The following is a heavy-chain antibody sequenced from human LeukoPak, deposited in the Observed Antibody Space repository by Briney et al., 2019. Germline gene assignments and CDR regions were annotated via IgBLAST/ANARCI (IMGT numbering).Heavy chain of an antibody. D-gene: IGHD4-17*01. CDR3: ASPIDYGDYNFHY. CDR1: GGTFSSYA. Sequence: SVKVSCKASGGTFSSYAISWVRQAPGQGLEWMGGIIPIFGTANYAQKFQGRVTITADESTSTAYMELSSLRSEDTAVYYCASPIDYGDYNFHYWGQGTLVTVSS. J-gene: IGHJ4*02. CDR2: IIPIFGTA. V-gene: IGHV1-69*01.